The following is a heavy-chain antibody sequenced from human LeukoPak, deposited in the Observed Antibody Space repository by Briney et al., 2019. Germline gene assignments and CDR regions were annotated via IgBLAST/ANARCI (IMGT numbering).Heavy chain of an antibody. CDR2: ISYDGSNK. V-gene: IGHV3-30*18. J-gene: IGHJ4*02. Sequence: QTGGSLRLSCAASGVTVSNTYISWVRQAPGKGLEWVAVISYDGSNKYYADSVKGRFTISRDNSKNTLYLQMNSLTAEDTAVYYCANGDLGVDYWGQGTLVTVSS. CDR3: ANGDLGVDY. CDR1: GVTVSNTY. D-gene: IGHD3-16*01.